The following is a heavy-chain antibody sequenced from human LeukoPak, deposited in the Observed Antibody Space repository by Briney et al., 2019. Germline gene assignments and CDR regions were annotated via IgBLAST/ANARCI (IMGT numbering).Heavy chain of an antibody. CDR1: GGSISSGDYY. V-gene: IGHV4-30-4*01. D-gene: IGHD4-11*01. CDR3: ARMTTDYYYGMDV. J-gene: IGHJ6*02. Sequence: PSGTLSLTCAVSGGSISSGDYYWSWIRQPPGKGLEWIGYIYYSGSTYYNPSLKSRVTISVDTSKNQFSLKLSSVTAADTAVYYCARMTTDYYYGMDVWGQGTTVTVSS. CDR2: IYYSGST.